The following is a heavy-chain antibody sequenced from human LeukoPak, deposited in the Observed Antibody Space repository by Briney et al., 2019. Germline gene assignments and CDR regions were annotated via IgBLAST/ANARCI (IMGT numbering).Heavy chain of an antibody. CDR3: AELGITMIGGV. CDR1: GFTFDDYG. J-gene: IGHJ6*04. V-gene: IGHV3-20*04. Sequence: GGSLRLSCSASGFTFDDYGMSWVRQAPGKGLEWVSGINWNGGSTAYADSVKGRFTISRDNAKNSLYLQMNSLRAEDTAVYYCAELGITMIGGVWGKGTTVTISS. D-gene: IGHD3-10*02. CDR2: INWNGGST.